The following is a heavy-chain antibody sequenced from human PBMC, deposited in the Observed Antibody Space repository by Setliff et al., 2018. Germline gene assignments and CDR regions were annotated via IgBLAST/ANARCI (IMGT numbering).Heavy chain of an antibody. V-gene: IGHV3-23*01. Sequence: GGSLSLSCAASGFSFGSFSMSWVRQPPGKGLEWVASILYTGGGPSYGESVKGRFTVSRDNSKNTLYLQMNSLTAEDTAVYYCAKDLRRDGKWDIDYWGQGTLVTVSS. J-gene: IGHJ4*02. D-gene: IGHD1-26*01. CDR1: GFSFGSFS. CDR3: AKDLRRDGKWDIDY. CDR2: ILYTGGGP.